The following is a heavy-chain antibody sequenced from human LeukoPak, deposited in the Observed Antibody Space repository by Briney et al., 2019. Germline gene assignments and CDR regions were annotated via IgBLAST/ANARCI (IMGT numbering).Heavy chain of an antibody. Sequence: GGSLRLSCAASGFTFSSYAMSWVRQAPGEGLEWVSAISGSGGSTYYADSVKGRFTISRDNSKITLYLQIDSLRAEDTAVYYCAKVSIFGVVISHFDYWGQGTLVTVSS. V-gene: IGHV3-23*01. CDR2: ISGSGGST. J-gene: IGHJ4*02. CDR3: AKVSIFGVVISHFDY. D-gene: IGHD3-3*01. CDR1: GFTFSSYA.